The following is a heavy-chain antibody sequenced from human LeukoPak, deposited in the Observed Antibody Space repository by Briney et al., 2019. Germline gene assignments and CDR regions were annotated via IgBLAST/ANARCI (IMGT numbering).Heavy chain of an antibody. CDR3: ARERSVVASPYDY. V-gene: IGHV1-18*03. CDR2: ISAYNGNT. D-gene: IGHD2-21*01. J-gene: IGHJ4*02. Sequence: GASVKVSCKASGYTFTSYGIGWVRQAPGQVLEWMGWISAYNGNTNYAQKAQGRVTMTTDTSTSTAYMELRSLRSDDMAVYYCARERSVVASPYDYWGQGTLVTVSS. CDR1: GYTFTSYG.